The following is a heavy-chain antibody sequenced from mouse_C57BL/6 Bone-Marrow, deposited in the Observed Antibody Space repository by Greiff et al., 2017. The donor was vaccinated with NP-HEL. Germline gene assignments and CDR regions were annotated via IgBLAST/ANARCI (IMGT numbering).Heavy chain of an antibody. CDR3: ARWTTVVEDYARDY. CDR1: GYTFTDYN. J-gene: IGHJ4*01. Sequence: VQLQQSGPELVKPGASVKIPCKASGYTFTDYNMDWVKQSHGKSLEWIGDINPNNGGTIYNQKFKGKATLTVDKSSSTAYMELRSLTSEDTAVYYCARWTTVVEDYARDYWGQGTSVTVSS. V-gene: IGHV1-18*01. CDR2: INPNNGGT. D-gene: IGHD1-1*01.